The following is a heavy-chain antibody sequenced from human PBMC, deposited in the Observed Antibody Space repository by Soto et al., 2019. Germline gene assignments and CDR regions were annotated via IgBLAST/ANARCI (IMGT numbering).Heavy chain of an antibody. CDR2: ISSSSSTI. Sequence: EVQLVESGGGLVQPGGSLSLSCAASGFTFSSYSMHWVRQAPGKGLEWVSYISSSSSTIYYADSVKGRVTISRDNAKNSLYLQMNSLRAEDTAVYDCARDYGDYVDAFDMWGQGKMVTVSS. J-gene: IGHJ3*02. D-gene: IGHD4-17*01. CDR1: GFTFSSYS. CDR3: ARDYGDYVDAFDM. V-gene: IGHV3-48*01.